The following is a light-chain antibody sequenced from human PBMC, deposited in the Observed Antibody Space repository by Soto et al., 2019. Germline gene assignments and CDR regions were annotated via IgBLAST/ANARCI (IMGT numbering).Light chain of an antibody. J-gene: IGLJ3*02. V-gene: IGLV1-40*01. CDR1: NSNLGAGYD. CDR3: QAYDYSLTAFV. CDR2: GNR. Sequence: QSVLTQPPSVSGAPGQRVTISCTGNNSNLGAGYDVHWYQQLPGAAPKLVIFGNRNRPSGVPERFSGPKSGTSASLAVTGLQAEDEADYYCQAYDYSLTAFVFGGGTKLTVL.